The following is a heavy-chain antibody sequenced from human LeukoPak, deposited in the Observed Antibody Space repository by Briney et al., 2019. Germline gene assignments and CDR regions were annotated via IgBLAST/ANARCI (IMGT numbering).Heavy chain of an antibody. D-gene: IGHD3-10*01. V-gene: IGHV3-33*01. Sequence: GRSLRLSCAASGFTFSSYGMHWVRQAPGKGLEWVAVIWYDGSNKYYADSVKGRFTISRDNSKDTLYLQMNSLRAEDTAVYYCARDRSELLWVGESPYGMDVWGQGATVTVSS. J-gene: IGHJ6*02. CDR1: GFTFSSYG. CDR2: IWYDGSNK. CDR3: ARDRSELLWVGESPYGMDV.